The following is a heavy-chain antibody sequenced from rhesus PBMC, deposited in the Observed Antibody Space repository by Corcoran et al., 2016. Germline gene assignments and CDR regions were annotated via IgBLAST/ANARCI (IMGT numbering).Heavy chain of an antibody. CDR2: IYWNDSK. V-gene: IGHV2-95*01. CDR3: ARVRYYFDY. Sequence: QVTLKESGPALVKPTQTLTLTCTFSGFSLSTTGTGVGWIRQPPGKALEWLASIYWNDSKYYSTSLKSRLTISKDTSKNQVVLTMTNMDPVDTATYYCARVRYYFDYWGQGVLVTVSS. CDR1: GFSLSTTGTG. J-gene: IGHJ4*01.